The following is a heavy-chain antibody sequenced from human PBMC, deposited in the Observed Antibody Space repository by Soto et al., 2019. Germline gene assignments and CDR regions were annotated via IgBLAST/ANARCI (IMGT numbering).Heavy chain of an antibody. J-gene: IGHJ4*02. V-gene: IGHV3-23*01. CDR1: GFIFSNYA. CDR2: ISGGGGVT. Sequence: EVQLLESGGGLVQPGGSLRLSCSASGFIFSNYAMSWIRQAPGKGLEWVSSISGGGGVTHYADAVKGRFTSSRDNSMSTLHLQINRLRTEDTAVYYCAKGSLSDMLTAYQAFDFWGQGTLVTVSS. D-gene: IGHD3-9*01. CDR3: AKGSLSDMLTAYQAFDF.